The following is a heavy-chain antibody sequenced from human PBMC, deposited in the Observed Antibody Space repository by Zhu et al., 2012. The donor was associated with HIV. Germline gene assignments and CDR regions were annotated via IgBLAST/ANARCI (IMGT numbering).Heavy chain of an antibody. CDR3: TTFGSDILTAYFYSYYYMDV. J-gene: IGHJ6*03. Sequence: EVQLVESGGGLVKPGGSLRLSCAASGFTFSNAWMNWVRQAPGKGLEWVGHIKSKIDGGTTDYAAPGKGRFTISRDDPQNTLYLQMNSLKTEDTAVYYCTTFGSDILTAYFYSYYYMDVWGKGTTVTVSS. D-gene: IGHD3-9*01. CDR2: IKSKIDGGTT. CDR1: GFTFSNAW. V-gene: IGHV3-15*01.